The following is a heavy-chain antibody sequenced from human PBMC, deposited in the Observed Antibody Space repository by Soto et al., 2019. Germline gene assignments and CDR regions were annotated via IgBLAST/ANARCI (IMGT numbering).Heavy chain of an antibody. CDR1: GFIFSNYW. CDR2: IDQDGSEK. J-gene: IGHJ5*02. D-gene: IGHD2-15*01. Sequence: EVQLVESGGGLVQPGRSLRLSCAASGFIFSNYWMTWVRQAPGKGLEWVANIDQDGSEKYYVDSVKGRFTISRDNAKNSRYLQMNSLRAEDTDVYYCASALEQGNMRWYNWIDPWGQGTLVTVSS. V-gene: IGHV3-7*01. CDR3: ASALEQGNMRWYNWIDP.